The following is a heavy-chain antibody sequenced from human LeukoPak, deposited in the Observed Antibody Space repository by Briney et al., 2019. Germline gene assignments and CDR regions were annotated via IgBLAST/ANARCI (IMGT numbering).Heavy chain of an antibody. V-gene: IGHV4-61*08. D-gene: IGHD1-26*01. CDR2: VYYIANT. CDR3: ARTQSQSGSYRYYFGY. CDR1: GASVGSAGYY. Sequence: SETLSLTCTVSGASVGSAGYYGRSIRQPPGGGLEWIGYVYYIANTNYNPSLKSRVTMSVNPSKNQFSLKLNSVTAADTAMYYCARTQSQSGSYRYYFGYWGQGTRVTVSS. J-gene: IGHJ4*02.